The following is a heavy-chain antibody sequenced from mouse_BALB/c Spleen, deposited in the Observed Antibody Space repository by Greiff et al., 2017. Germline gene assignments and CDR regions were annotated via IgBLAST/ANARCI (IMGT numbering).Heavy chain of an antibody. CDR3: TRDEGITTAFDY. V-gene: IGHV5-6-4*01. Sequence: EVKLVESGGGLVKPGGSLTLSCAASGFTFSSYTMSWVRQTPEKRLEWVATISSGGSYTYYPDSVKGRFTISRDNAKNTLYLQMSSLKSEDTAMYYCTRDEGITTAFDYWGQGTTLTVSS. CDR2: ISSGGSYT. J-gene: IGHJ2*01. CDR1: GFTFSSYT. D-gene: IGHD1-2*01.